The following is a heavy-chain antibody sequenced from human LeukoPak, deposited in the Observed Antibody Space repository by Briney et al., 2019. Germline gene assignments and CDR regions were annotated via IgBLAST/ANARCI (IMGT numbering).Heavy chain of an antibody. D-gene: IGHD2-15*01. CDR2: INPSGGST. CDR3: ARDMIVVVVAATYCFDY. CDR1: GYTFTSYY. V-gene: IGHV1-46*01. J-gene: IGHJ4*02. Sequence: ASVKVSCKASGYTFTSYYMHWVRQAPGRGLEWMGIINPSGGSTSYAQKFQGRVTMTRDTSTSTVYMELSSLRSEDTAVYYCARDMIVVVVAATYCFDYWGQGTLVTVSS.